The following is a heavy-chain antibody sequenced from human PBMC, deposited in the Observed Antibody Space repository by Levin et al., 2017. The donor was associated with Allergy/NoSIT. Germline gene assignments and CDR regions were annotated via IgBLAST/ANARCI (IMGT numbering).Heavy chain of an antibody. CDR2: ISTSGST. Sequence: GSLRLSCSVSGGSVSSYYWTWIRQPAGKGLEWIGHISTSGSTNYNPSLKSRVTMSVDTSKNQFSLKLSSVTAADTAVYYCARDMAVAGLGGDSFDLWGRGTLVTVSS. D-gene: IGHD6-13*01. J-gene: IGHJ2*01. CDR3: ARDMAVAGLGGDSFDL. V-gene: IGHV4-4*07. CDR1: GGSVSSYY.